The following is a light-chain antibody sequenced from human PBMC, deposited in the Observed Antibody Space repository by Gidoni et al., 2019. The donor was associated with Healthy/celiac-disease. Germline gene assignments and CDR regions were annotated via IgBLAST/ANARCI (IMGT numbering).Light chain of an antibody. J-gene: IGKJ2*01. CDR2: DAS. CDR3: KQYDNCTSGYT. CDR1: QDISNY. V-gene: IGKV1-33*01. Sequence: DIQMTQSPSSLSASVGDRVTITCQASQDISNYLNWYQQKPGKATKLLIYDASNLETGVPARFSGSGSGTYVTFFISSLQREDIEKYYCKQYDNCTSGYTFGQXTKLEIK.